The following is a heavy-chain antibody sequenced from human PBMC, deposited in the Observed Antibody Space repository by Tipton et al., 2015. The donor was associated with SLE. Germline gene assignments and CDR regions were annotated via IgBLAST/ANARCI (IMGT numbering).Heavy chain of an antibody. CDR2: INPSAGST. Sequence: QLVQSGAEVKKPGASVKVSCKASGYTFTSYYMHWVRRAPGQGLEWLGIINPSAGSTTYAQNLRGRVTMTRDTSTSTVYMEMSSLRPEDTAVYFCARDLTTYFYDHSGYHYLYFWGQGTLVTVSS. J-gene: IGHJ4*02. CDR1: GYTFTSYY. CDR3: ARDLTTYFYDHSGYHYLYF. V-gene: IGHV1-46*04. D-gene: IGHD3-22*01.